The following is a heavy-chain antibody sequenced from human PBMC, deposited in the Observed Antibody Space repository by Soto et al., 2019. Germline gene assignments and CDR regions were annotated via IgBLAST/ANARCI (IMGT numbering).Heavy chain of an antibody. J-gene: IGHJ4*02. CDR1: GFTFSSYT. CDR3: ARDPGYYDYVWGSYRYFPDY. Sequence: GGSLRLSCAASGFTFSSYTMHWVRQAPGKGLEWVSSISSGSSLLYYADSVRGRFTISRDNAKNSLYLQMNSLRADDTAVYYCARDPGYYDYVWGSYRYFPDYWGQGTLVTVSS. D-gene: IGHD3-16*02. V-gene: IGHV3-21*01. CDR2: ISSGSSLL.